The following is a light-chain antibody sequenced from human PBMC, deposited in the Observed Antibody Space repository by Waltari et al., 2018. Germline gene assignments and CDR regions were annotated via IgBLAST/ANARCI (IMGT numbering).Light chain of an antibody. CDR2: SNN. CDR3: AAWDDSLNGHWV. J-gene: IGLJ3*02. CDR1: SSNIGSNT. Sequence: QSVLTQPPSASGTPGQRVTISCSGSSSNIGSNTVNWYQQLPGTAPKLLICSNNQRPSGVPGRFSGAKSGTSASLAISGLQSEDEADYYCAAWDDSLNGHWVFGGGTKLTVL. V-gene: IGLV1-44*01.